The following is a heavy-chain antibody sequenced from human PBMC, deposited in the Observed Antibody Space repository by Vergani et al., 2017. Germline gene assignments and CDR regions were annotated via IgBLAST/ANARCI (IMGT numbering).Heavy chain of an antibody. CDR2: ISSSSSYI. D-gene: IGHD6-13*01. V-gene: IGHV3-48*03. CDR3: ARDLSNLDP. Sequence: VQLVESGGGLVQPGGSLRLSCAASGFTFSSYEMNWVRQAPGKGLEWVSYISSSSSYIYYADSVKGRFTISRDNAKNSLYLQMNSLRAEDTAVYYCARDLSNLDPWGQGTLVTVSS. J-gene: IGHJ5*02. CDR1: GFTFSSYE.